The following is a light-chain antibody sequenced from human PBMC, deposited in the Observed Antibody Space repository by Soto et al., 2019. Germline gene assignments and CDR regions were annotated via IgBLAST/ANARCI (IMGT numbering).Light chain of an antibody. V-gene: IGLV4-69*01. Sequence: QPVPTQSPSASASLGASVKLTCTLSSGHSSYAIAWHQQQPEKGPRYLMKLNSDGSHSKGDGIPDRFSGSSSGAERYLTISSLQSEDEADYYCQTWGTAWVFGGGTKLTVL. CDR3: QTWGTAWV. J-gene: IGLJ3*02. CDR1: SGHSSYA. CDR2: LNSDGSH.